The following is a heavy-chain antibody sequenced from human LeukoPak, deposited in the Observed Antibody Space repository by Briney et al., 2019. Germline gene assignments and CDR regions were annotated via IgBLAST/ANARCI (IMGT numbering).Heavy chain of an antibody. V-gene: IGHV1-8*02. CDR3: ARGLRVTMVRGVIMWYYFDY. Sequence: GASVKVSCKASGYTFTSYGLTWVRQAPGQGLEWMGWMNPNSGNTGYAQKFQGRVTMTRNTSISTAYMELSSLRSEDTAVYYCARGLRVTMVRGVIMWYYFDYWGQGTLVTVSS. CDR1: GYTFTSYG. J-gene: IGHJ4*02. D-gene: IGHD3-10*01. CDR2: MNPNSGNT.